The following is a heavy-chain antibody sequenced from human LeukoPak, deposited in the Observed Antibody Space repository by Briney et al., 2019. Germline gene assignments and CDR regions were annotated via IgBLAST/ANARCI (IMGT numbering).Heavy chain of an antibody. Sequence: GGSLRLSCAASGFTFSSYSMNWVRQAPGKGLEWVSYISSSSSTIYYADSVKGRFTISRDNAKNSLYLQMNSLRAEDTAVYYCARCAGYCSGGSCYSLSDYYEYMDVWGKGTTVTVSS. CDR2: ISSSSSTI. J-gene: IGHJ6*03. D-gene: IGHD2-15*01. CDR1: GFTFSSYS. V-gene: IGHV3-48*01. CDR3: ARCAGYCSGGSCYSLSDYYEYMDV.